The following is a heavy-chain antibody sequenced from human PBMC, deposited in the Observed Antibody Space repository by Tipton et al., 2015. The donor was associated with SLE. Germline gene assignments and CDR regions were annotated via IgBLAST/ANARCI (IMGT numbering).Heavy chain of an antibody. CDR2: IYPGDSDT. Sequence: QSGPEVKKPGESLRISCKASGYTFTTFWIGWVRQMPGRGLEWMGLIYPGDSDTRYSPSFQGQVTISADKSITTAYLQWSSRKASDTAFYYCATSNDDAFHIWGQGTMVTASS. CDR3: ATSNDDAFHI. D-gene: IGHD1-1*01. J-gene: IGHJ3*02. V-gene: IGHV5-51*01. CDR1: GYTFTTFW.